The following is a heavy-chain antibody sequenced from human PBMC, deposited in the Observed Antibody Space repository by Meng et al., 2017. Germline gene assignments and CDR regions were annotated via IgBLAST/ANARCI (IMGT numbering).Heavy chain of an antibody. CDR1: GGTFSSYT. Sequence: SVKVSCKASGGTFSSYTISWVRQAPGQGLEWMGRIIPILGIANYAQKFQGRVTITADKSTSTAYMELSSPRSEDTAVYYCARGQWFGELLLIWDSFDYWGQGTLVTVSS. V-gene: IGHV1-69*02. CDR2: IIPILGIA. J-gene: IGHJ4*02. D-gene: IGHD3-10*01. CDR3: ARGQWFGELLLIWDSFDY.